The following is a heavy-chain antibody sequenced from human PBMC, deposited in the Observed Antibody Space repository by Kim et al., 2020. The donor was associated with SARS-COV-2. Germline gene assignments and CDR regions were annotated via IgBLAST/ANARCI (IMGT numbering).Heavy chain of an antibody. V-gene: IGHV3-48*04. Sequence: GGSLRLSCAASGFTFSAFSMNWVRQAPGKGLEWVSYISVTSRGTIYYADSVKGRFTISRDNAKNSLFLQMNSLRAEDTAVYYCARDFRSGSPTPYYYGMDVWGQGTTVTVSS. CDR1: GFTFSAFS. J-gene: IGHJ6*02. D-gene: IGHD3-10*01. CDR3: ARDFRSGSPTPYYYGMDV. CDR2: ISVTSRGTI.